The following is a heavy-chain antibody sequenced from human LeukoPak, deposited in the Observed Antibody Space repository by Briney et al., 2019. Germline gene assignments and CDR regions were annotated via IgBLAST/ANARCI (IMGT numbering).Heavy chain of an antibody. CDR3: ARGERTVMVEYYFDY. CDR2: ISAYNGNT. CDR1: GYTFTSYG. Sequence: EASVKVSCKASGYTFTSYGISWVRQAPGQGLEWMGWISAYNGNTNYAQKLQGRVTMTTDTSTSTAYMELRSLRSDDTAVYYCARGERTVMVEYYFDYWGQGTLVTVSS. D-gene: IGHD5-18*01. J-gene: IGHJ4*02. V-gene: IGHV1-18*01.